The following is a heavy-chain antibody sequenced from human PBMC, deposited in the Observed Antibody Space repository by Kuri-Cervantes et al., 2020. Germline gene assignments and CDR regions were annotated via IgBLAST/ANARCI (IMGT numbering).Heavy chain of an antibody. CDR3: ARGTLRFGEPKLWY. Sequence: ASVKVSCKASGYTFTSYDINWVRQATGQGLEWMGWMNPNSGNTGYAQKFQGRVTMTRNTSISTAYMELSSLRAEDTAVYYCARGTLRFGEPKLWYWGQGTLVTVSS. J-gene: IGHJ4*02. V-gene: IGHV1-8*01. D-gene: IGHD3-10*01. CDR1: GYTFTSYD. CDR2: MNPNSGNT.